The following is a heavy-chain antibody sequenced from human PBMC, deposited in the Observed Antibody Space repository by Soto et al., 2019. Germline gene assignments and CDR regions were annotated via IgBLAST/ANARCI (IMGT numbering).Heavy chain of an antibody. CDR2: TYYRSKWYN. Sequence: PSQTLSLTCAISGDSVSSNSAAWNWIRQSPSRGLEWLGRTYYRSKWYNDYAVSVKSRITINPDTSKNQFSLQLNSVTPEDTAVYYCARVTIAAKIYYYGMDVWGQGTTVTVSS. CDR3: ARVTIAAKIYYYGMDV. J-gene: IGHJ6*02. CDR1: GDSVSSNSAA. V-gene: IGHV6-1*01. D-gene: IGHD6-13*01.